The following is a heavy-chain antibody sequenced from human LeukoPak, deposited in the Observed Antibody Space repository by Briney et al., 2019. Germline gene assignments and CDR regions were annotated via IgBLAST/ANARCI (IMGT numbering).Heavy chain of an antibody. V-gene: IGHV3-15*01. D-gene: IGHD4-23*01. CDR2: IKTKTDGGTT. CDR3: ANIFGGNSHRSDY. Sequence: GSLRLPCAASGFHFRSARMSWVRHAPRPGLEWLGRIKTKTDGGTTDYAAPVKGRFTISRDDSKDTLYLQMNSLKSDDTAVYYCANIFGGNSHRSDYWGQGTLVTVSS. CDR1: GFHFRSAR. J-gene: IGHJ4*02.